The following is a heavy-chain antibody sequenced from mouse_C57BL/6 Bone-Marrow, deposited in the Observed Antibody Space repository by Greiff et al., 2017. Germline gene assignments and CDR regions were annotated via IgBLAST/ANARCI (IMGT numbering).Heavy chain of an antibody. CDR2: IYPSDSET. CDR3: ARSYRFDY. J-gene: IGHJ2*01. CDR1: GYTFTSYW. D-gene: IGHD2-14*01. Sequence: QVQLQQPGAELVRPGSSVKLSCKASGYTFTSYWMDWVKQRPGQGLEWIGNIYPSDSETHYNQKFKDKATLTVDKSSSTAYMQLSSLTSEDSAVYDCARSYRFDYWGQGTTLTVSS. V-gene: IGHV1-61*01.